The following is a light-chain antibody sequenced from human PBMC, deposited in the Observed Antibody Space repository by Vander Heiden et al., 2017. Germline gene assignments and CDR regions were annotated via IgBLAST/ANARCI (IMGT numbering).Light chain of an antibody. CDR2: EGS. Sequence: QPALTQPASVSGSPGQSITISCAGTSSDVGTYNLVSWYQQHPGKAPKLMIYEGSKRPSGVSDRFFASKSGNTASLTISGLQAEDEADYYCCSFAIGSTLIFGGGTKLTVL. J-gene: IGLJ2*01. CDR3: CSFAIGSTLI. V-gene: IGLV2-23*01. CDR1: SSDVGTYNL.